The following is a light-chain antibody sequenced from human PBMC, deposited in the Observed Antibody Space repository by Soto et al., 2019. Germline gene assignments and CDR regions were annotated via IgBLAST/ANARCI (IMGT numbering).Light chain of an antibody. J-gene: IGLJ1*01. CDR3: AAWDASLNGYV. Sequence: QSALTQPPSASGTPGQRVTISCSGSSSNIGGNTVNWYHHLPGTAPKLLIYSNNQRPSGVPDRFSGSKSGTSASLAISGLQSEDAAEYFCAAWDASLNGYVFGTGTKVTVL. CDR1: SSNIGGNT. V-gene: IGLV1-44*01. CDR2: SNN.